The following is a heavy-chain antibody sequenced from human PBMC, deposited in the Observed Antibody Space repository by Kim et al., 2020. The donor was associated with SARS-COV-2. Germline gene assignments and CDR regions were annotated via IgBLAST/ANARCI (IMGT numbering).Heavy chain of an antibody. CDR3: SKEGVYDFWTGYTN. CDR2: ISRSGGDT. D-gene: IGHD3-3*01. Sequence: GGSLRLSCAASGFTFSNYALTWVRQAPGKGLEWVSSISRSGGDTYYADSVKGRFTISRDNSKNTLYLQMNSLRAEDTAIYYCSKEGVYDFWTGYTNWGQG. V-gene: IGHV3-23*01. CDR1: GFTFSNYA. J-gene: IGHJ1*01.